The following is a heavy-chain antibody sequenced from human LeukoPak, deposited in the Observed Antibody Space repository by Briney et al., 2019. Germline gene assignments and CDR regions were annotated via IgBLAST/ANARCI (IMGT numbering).Heavy chain of an antibody. CDR2: IKSKTDGGTT. D-gene: IGHD3-3*01. Sequence: GGSLRLSCAASGFTFSNAWMSWVRQAPGKGLEWVGRIKSKTDGGTTDYAAPVKGRFTISRDDSKNTLYLQMISLKTEDTAVYYCTTDRSRTIFGVVHLGYWGQGTLVTVSS. CDR1: GFTFSNAW. V-gene: IGHV3-15*01. J-gene: IGHJ4*02. CDR3: TTDRSRTIFGVVHLGY.